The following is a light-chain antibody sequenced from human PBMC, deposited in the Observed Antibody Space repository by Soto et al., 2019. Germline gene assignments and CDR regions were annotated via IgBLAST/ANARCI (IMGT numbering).Light chain of an antibody. CDR1: QSVSSSY. CDR3: QQYGSSRDT. J-gene: IGKJ4*01. V-gene: IGKV3-20*01. CDR2: GAS. Sequence: EIVLTQSPGTLSLSPGERATLSCRASQSVSSSYLAWYQQKPGQAPRLLIYGASSRATGIPDRFSGSGSGTDFTLTISGLEPEDFAVYYCQQYGSSRDTFGGGAKVEIK.